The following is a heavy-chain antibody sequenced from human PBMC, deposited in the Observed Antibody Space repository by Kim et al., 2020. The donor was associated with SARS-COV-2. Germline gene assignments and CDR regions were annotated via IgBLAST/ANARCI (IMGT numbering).Heavy chain of an antibody. Sequence: SVKVSCKASGGTFSSYAISWVRQAPGQGLEWMGGIIPIFGTANYAQKFQGRVTITADESTSTAYMELSSLRSEDTAVYYCARDNLHNDYVWGSYRFADAFDIWGQGTMVTVSS. J-gene: IGHJ3*02. D-gene: IGHD3-16*02. CDR1: GGTFSSYA. V-gene: IGHV1-69*13. CDR3: ARDNLHNDYVWGSYRFADAFDI. CDR2: IIPIFGTA.